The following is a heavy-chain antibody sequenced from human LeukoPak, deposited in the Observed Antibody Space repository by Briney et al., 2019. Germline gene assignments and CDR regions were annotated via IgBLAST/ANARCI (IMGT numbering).Heavy chain of an antibody. CDR1: GYTLTELS. CDR2: FDPEDGET. D-gene: IGHD5-24*01. J-gene: IGHJ4*02. Sequence: ASAKVSCKVSGYTLTELSMHWVRQAPGKGLEWMGGFDPEDGETIYAQKFQGRVTMTEDTSTDTAYMELSSLRSEDTAVYYCAIDGDGYNSLDYWGQGTLVTVSS. CDR3: AIDGDGYNSLDY. V-gene: IGHV1-24*01.